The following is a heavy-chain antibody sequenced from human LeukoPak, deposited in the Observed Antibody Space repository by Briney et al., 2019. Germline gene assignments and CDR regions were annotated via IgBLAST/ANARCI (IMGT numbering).Heavy chain of an antibody. CDR2: IGAYNGNT. CDR3: ARECSYYGSGIDNWFDP. Sequence: ASVKVSCKASGYTFTSYGISWVRQAPGQGLEWMGWIGAYNGNTNYAQKLQGRVTMTTDTSTSTAYMELRSLRSDDTAVYYCARECSYYGSGIDNWFDPWGQGTLVTVSS. CDR1: GYTFTSYG. J-gene: IGHJ5*02. V-gene: IGHV1-18*01. D-gene: IGHD3-10*01.